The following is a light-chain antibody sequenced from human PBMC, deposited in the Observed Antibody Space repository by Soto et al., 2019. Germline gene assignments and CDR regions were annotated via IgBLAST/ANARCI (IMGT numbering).Light chain of an antibody. CDR2: WAS. CDR3: QQYHSAPQS. J-gene: IGKJ1*01. CDR1: QSVLYSPNNKNY. Sequence: DIVMTQSPDSLAVSLGERATINCKSSQSVLYSPNNKNYLAWYQQKPGQPPKLLVYWASTRESGVPDRFSGSGSGKDFTLTISSLQAEDVAVYCCQQYHSAPQSFGQGTKVEIK. V-gene: IGKV4-1*01.